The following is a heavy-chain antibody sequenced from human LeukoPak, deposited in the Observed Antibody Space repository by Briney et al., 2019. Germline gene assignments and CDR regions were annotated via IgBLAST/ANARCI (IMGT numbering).Heavy chain of an antibody. CDR2: TYSGGTT. Sequence: GGSLRLSCVASGFTVTSNHMTWVRQAPGKGLEWVSVTYSGGTTYYADSVKARFTTSRDNSKNTLYLQMDHLRAEDTAVYYCTRESPTAVTCFDYWGQGTLVTVSS. CDR3: TRESPTAVTCFDY. D-gene: IGHD4-17*01. CDR1: GFTVTSNH. V-gene: IGHV3-66*01. J-gene: IGHJ4*02.